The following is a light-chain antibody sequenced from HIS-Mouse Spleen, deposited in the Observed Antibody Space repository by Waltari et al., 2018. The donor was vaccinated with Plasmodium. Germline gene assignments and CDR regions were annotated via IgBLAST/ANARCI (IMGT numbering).Light chain of an antibody. V-gene: IGLV3-10*01. Sequence: SYELTQPPSVSVSPGQTSRITCPGDALPKKYAYWYQQKSGQTPVLVIYEDSKRPTGIPERFSGSSSGTMASLTIRGAQVEDEADYYCYSTDSSGNHRVFGGGTKLTGL. CDR3: YSTDSSGNHRV. J-gene: IGLJ3*02. CDR2: EDS. CDR1: ALPKKY.